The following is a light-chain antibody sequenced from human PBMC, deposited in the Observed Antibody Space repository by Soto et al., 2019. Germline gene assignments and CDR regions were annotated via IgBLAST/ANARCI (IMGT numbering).Light chain of an antibody. V-gene: IGKV1-39*01. CDR2: AAS. CDR3: QQSYSSPET. Sequence: DIQMTQSPSSLSASVGDRVTITCRASQSIDNYLNWYQQKPGKASNLLIYAASTLLSGVPSRFSGRGSGTHFTLTISSLQPEDFATYYCQQSYSSPETFGQGTKVEIK. CDR1: QSIDNY. J-gene: IGKJ1*01.